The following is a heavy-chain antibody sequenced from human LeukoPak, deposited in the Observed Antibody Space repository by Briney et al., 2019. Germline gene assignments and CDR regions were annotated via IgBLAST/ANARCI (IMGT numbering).Heavy chain of an antibody. Sequence: SVKVSCKASGGTFSSYTISWVRQAPGQGLEWMGRIIPILGIANYAQKFQGRVTITADKSTSTAYMELSSLRSEDTAVYYCAREDFWSGYNYWSQGTLVTVSS. CDR1: GGTFSSYT. CDR2: IIPILGIA. V-gene: IGHV1-69*04. CDR3: AREDFWSGYNY. J-gene: IGHJ4*02. D-gene: IGHD3-3*01.